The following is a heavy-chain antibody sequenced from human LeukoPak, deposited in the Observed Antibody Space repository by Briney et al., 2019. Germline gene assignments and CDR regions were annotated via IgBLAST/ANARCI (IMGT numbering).Heavy chain of an antibody. J-gene: IGHJ5*02. Sequence: GGSLRLSCAASGFTFSSYAMSWVRQAPGKGLEWVSAISFSGTNTYYADSVKGRFTISRDNSKNTLYLQMNSLRAEDTAVYFCAKEVKAVTNWFDPWGQGTLVTVSS. D-gene: IGHD6-19*01. V-gene: IGHV3-23*01. CDR3: AKEVKAVTNWFDP. CDR1: GFTFSSYA. CDR2: ISFSGTNT.